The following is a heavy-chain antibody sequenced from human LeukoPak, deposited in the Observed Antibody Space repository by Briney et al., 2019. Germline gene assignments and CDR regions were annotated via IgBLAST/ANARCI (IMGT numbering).Heavy chain of an antibody. CDR2: IYYSGST. J-gene: IGHJ6*02. CDR3: ARVPSMPYYYDSSGYYIYYYYGMDV. Sequence: PSETLSLTCTVSGDSISSYSWSWIRQPPGKRLEWIGFIYYSGSTNYNPSLKSRVTISVDTSKNQFSLKLSSVTAADTAVYYCARVPSMPYYYDSSGYYIYYYYGMDVWGQGTTVTVSS. V-gene: IGHV4-59*01. CDR1: GDSISSYS. D-gene: IGHD3-22*01.